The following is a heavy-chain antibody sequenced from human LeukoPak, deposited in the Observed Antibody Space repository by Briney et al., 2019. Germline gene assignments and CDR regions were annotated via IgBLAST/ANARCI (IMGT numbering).Heavy chain of an antibody. CDR2: ISGSGGST. D-gene: IGHD6-19*01. CDR1: GFTFSSYA. Sequence: PGGSLRLSCAASGFTFSSYAMSWVRQAPGKGLEWVSAISGSGGSTYYADSVKGRFTISRDNSKNTLYLQMNSLRAEDTAVYYCAKDPSIAVAGTYHYWGQGTLITVSS. J-gene: IGHJ4*02. V-gene: IGHV3-23*01. CDR3: AKDPSIAVAGTYHY.